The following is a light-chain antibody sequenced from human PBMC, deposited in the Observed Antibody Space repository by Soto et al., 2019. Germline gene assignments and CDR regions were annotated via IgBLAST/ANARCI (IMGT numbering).Light chain of an antibody. V-gene: IGKV1-12*01. CDR3: QQANSFPRT. J-gene: IGKJ4*01. CDR2: SAS. Sequence: DIQMTQYPSSVSASVGDRVTITCRASEGFSTWLAWYRRKPGRAPELLIYSASSLHSGVPSRFSGSGSGTDFTLTISSLQPEDFVTYYCQQANSFPRTFGGGTEVEIK. CDR1: EGFSTW.